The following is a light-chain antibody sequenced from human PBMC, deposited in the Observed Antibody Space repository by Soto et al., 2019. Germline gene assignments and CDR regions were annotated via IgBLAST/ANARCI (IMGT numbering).Light chain of an antibody. Sequence: QSALTQPASVSGSPGQSITISCTGTSSDVGYYNYVSWYQHHPGKVPKLMIYEVSNRPSGFSNRFSGSKSGNTASLTISGLQAEDEADYYCSSYTTSSTQVFGGGTKLTVL. CDR3: SSYTTSSTQV. CDR2: EVS. CDR1: SSDVGYYNY. V-gene: IGLV2-14*01. J-gene: IGLJ3*02.